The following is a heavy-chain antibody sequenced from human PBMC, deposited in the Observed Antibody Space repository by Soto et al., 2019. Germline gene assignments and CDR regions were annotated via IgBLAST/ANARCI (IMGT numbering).Heavy chain of an antibody. V-gene: IGHV3-30-3*01. CDR3: AREDLASSSWYAASSSGIPFDY. J-gene: IGHJ4*02. CDR2: ISYDGSNK. Sequence: GGSLRLSCAASGFTFSSYAMHWVRQAPGKGLEWVAVISYDGSNKYYADSVKGRFTISRDNSKNTLYLQMNSLRAEDTAVYYCAREDLASSSWYAASSSGIPFDYWGQGTLVTVSS. D-gene: IGHD6-13*01. CDR1: GFTFSSYA.